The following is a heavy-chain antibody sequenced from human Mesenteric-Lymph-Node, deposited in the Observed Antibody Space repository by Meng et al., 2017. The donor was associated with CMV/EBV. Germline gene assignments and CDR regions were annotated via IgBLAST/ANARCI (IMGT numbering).Heavy chain of an antibody. J-gene: IGHJ4*02. CDR1: VTCSSND. V-gene: IGHV1-69*01. Sequence: VTCSSNDISWVRQAPGPGLEWVGGIIPIFGTANYAQKFQGRGTITADESTSTAYMELSSLRSEDTAVYYCARHGSGSYYNAGFIDYWGQGTLVTVSS. CDR2: IIPIFGTA. CDR3: ARHGSGSYYNAGFIDY. D-gene: IGHD3-10*01.